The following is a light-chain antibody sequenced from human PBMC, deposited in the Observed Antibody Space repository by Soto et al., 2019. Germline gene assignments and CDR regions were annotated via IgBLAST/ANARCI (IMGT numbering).Light chain of an antibody. CDR2: GAS. CDR3: QQYGNSPIT. Sequence: TVLTHSPSTLSLSPGVRATLSCRASQSVRSRYLAWYQQKNGQAPRIXISGASSRATGIPDRFSGSGYGTDFNLTVSRLETEDLALYYCQQYGNSPITFGQGTRLEIK. V-gene: IGKV3-20*01. CDR1: QSVRSRY. J-gene: IGKJ5*01.